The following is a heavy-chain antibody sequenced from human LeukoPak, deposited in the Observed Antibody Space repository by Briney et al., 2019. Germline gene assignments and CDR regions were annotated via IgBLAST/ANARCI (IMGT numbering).Heavy chain of an antibody. J-gene: IGHJ4*02. CDR1: GDSFSNYY. Sequence: SETLSLTCSVSGDSFSNYYWTWIRQPPGKGLVWIGYIYYSGSTNYNPSLKSRVTISVDTSKNQFSLKLSSVTAADTAVYYCARHSSSYYDFDYWGQGTLVTVSS. D-gene: IGHD6-13*01. CDR2: IYYSGST. CDR3: ARHSSSYYDFDY. V-gene: IGHV4-59*08.